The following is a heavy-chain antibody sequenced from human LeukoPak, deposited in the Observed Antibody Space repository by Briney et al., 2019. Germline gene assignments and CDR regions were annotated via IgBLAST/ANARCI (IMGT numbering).Heavy chain of an antibody. J-gene: IGHJ4*02. V-gene: IGHV1-18*01. CDR1: GYTFTSYG. CDR2: ISAYNGNT. CDR3: ARDEVAAAGKYYFDY. Sequence: ASVKVSCKASGYTFTSYGISWVRQAPGQGLEWMGWISAYNGNTNYAQKLQGRVTMTTDTSTSTAYMELRSLRSDDTAVYYCARDEVAAAGKYYFDYWGQGTLVTVSS. D-gene: IGHD6-13*01.